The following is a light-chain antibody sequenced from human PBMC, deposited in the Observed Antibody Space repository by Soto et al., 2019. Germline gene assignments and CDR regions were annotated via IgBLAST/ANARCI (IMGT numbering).Light chain of an antibody. J-gene: IGKJ4*01. Sequence: EIVLTQSPATLSLSPGERATLSCRASQSVSSYLAWYQQKPGQATRLLLYDASNRATGIPARFSGSGSGTDVTLTISSLEPEEFAVYYCQQRSNWPSTLGGGTKVEIK. V-gene: IGKV3-11*01. CDR1: QSVSSY. CDR3: QQRSNWPST. CDR2: DAS.